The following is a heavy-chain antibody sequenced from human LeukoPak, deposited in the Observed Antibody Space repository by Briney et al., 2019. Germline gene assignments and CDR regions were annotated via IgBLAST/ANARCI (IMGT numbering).Heavy chain of an antibody. Sequence: SETLSLTCTVSGGSISSYYWSWIRQPPGKGLEWIGYIYYSGSTNYNPSLKSRVTISVDTSKNQFSLKLSSVTAADTAVYYCARDCSGGSCWVGSDEVDYWGQGTLVTVSS. CDR2: IYYSGST. J-gene: IGHJ4*02. D-gene: IGHD2-15*01. CDR3: ARDCSGGSCWVGSDEVDY. CDR1: GGSISSYY. V-gene: IGHV4-59*12.